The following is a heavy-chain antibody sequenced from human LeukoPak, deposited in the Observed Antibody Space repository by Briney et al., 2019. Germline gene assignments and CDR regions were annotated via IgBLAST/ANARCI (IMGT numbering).Heavy chain of an antibody. V-gene: IGHV3-23*01. Sequence: GGSLRLSCAASGFAFSSYAMSWVRQAPGKGLEWVSGINSGGSGARTYYADSVKGRFSISRDNSKNTLYLQMNSLRAEDTAVYYCAKKGESLDYYYMDVWGQGTTVTVSS. CDR1: GFAFSSYA. D-gene: IGHD3-10*01. CDR2: INSGGSGART. CDR3: AKKGESLDYYYMDV. J-gene: IGHJ6*02.